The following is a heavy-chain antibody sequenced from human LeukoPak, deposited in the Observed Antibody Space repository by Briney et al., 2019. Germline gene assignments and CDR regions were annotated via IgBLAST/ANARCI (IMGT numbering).Heavy chain of an antibody. CDR1: GYTFTGYY. Sequence: ASVEVSCKASGYTFTGYYMHWVRQAPGQGLEWMGWINPNSGGTNYAQKFQGRVTMTRDTSISTACMELSRLRSDDTAVYYCARVSSAVAGSIDYWGQGTLVTVSS. CDR3: ARVSSAVAGSIDY. J-gene: IGHJ4*02. CDR2: INPNSGGT. V-gene: IGHV1-2*02. D-gene: IGHD6-19*01.